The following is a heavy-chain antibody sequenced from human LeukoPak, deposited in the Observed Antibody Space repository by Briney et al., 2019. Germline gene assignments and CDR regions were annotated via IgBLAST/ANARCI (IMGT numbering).Heavy chain of an antibody. V-gene: IGHV3-48*01. CDR3: AKSNGYGLIDI. J-gene: IGHJ3*02. CDR1: GFTFSSYS. D-gene: IGHD3-22*01. CDR2: ISSSSTI. Sequence: PGGSLRLSCAASGFTFSSYSMNWVRQAPGKGLEWVSYISSSSTIYYADSVKGRFTISRDNAKNSLYLQMNSLRAEDTAVYYCAKSNGYGLIDIWGQGTMVTVSS.